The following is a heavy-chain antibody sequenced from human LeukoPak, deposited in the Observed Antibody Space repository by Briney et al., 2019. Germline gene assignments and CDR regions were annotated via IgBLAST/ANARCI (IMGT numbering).Heavy chain of an antibody. V-gene: IGHV3-23*01. J-gene: IGHJ4*02. Sequence: PGGSLRLSCAASGFALSTYAMSWVRQAPGKGLEWVSGISGSGGSTYYADSVKGRFTISRDNSKNTLYLQMNSLIAGDTAIYYCAKNRALHEIDYWGQGTLVTVSS. CDR2: ISGSGGST. CDR3: AKNRALHEIDY. D-gene: IGHD2-21*01. CDR1: GFALSTYA.